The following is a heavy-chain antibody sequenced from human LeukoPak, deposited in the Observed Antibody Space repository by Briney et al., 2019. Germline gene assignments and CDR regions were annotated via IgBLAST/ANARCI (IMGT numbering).Heavy chain of an antibody. Sequence: GGSLRLSCAASGFTFNNAWMTWVRHVPGKGLEWVGRIKSKNDGGTTDYAAPVKDRFTISRDDSKNTLYLQMNSLKTEDTAVYCCATRPPPYGEFCLDLWGQGTLVTVSS. CDR1: GFTFNNAW. V-gene: IGHV3-15*01. CDR3: ATRPPPYGEFCLDL. D-gene: IGHD4-17*01. J-gene: IGHJ4*02. CDR2: IKSKNDGGTT.